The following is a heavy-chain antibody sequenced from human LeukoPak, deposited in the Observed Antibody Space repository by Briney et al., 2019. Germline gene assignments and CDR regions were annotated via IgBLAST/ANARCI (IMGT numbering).Heavy chain of an antibody. CDR1: GFTFRTYA. CDR2: LSGSGGSS. J-gene: IGHJ4*02. D-gene: IGHD2-2*01. CDR3: AKGRCSRAYNYLDS. Sequence: GGSLRLSCAASGFTFRTYAMTWVRQAPGKGLEWVSSLSGSGGSSYCADSVKGRFTISRDHANNTLYLQMNSLRVDDSAVYFCAKGRCSRAYNYLDSWGQGSLVTVSS. V-gene: IGHV3-23*01.